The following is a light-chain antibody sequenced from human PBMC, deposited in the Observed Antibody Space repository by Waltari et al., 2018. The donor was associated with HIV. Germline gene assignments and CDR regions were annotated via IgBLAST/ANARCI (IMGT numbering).Light chain of an antibody. J-gene: IGLJ2*01. V-gene: IGLV1-51*01. Sequence: QSVLTQPPSVSAAPGQKVTISCSGSSSNIGNNYVSWYQQIPGTAPRLVIYDTNDRPSGIPDRFSGSKSGTSATLGITGPQTGDEADYYCGTWDSSLSVVVFGGGTKLTVL. CDR2: DTN. CDR3: GTWDSSLSVVV. CDR1: SSNIGNNY.